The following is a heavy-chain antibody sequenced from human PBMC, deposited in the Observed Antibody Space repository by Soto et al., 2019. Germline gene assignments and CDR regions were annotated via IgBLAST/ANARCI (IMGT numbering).Heavy chain of an antibody. CDR3: ARANLGYNWNDVYYYDMDV. V-gene: IGHV3-48*04. D-gene: IGHD1-1*01. Sequence: GGSLRLSCEVSGFTLSTYSMSWVRQAPGKGLEWVSFITSSGSTTYYADSVKGRFTISRDNAKNSLYLQMNSLRAEDTALYYCARANLGYNWNDVYYYDMDVWGQGTTVTVSS. CDR2: ITSSGSTT. J-gene: IGHJ6*02. CDR1: GFTLSTYS.